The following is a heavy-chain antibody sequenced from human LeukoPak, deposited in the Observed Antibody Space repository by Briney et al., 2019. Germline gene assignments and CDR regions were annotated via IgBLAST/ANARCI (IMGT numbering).Heavy chain of an antibody. V-gene: IGHV3-73*01. CDR1: GFTFSGSA. D-gene: IGHD3-22*01. CDR3: TRPGSSGLTVPY. Sequence: GGSLKLSCAASGFTFSGSAMHWVRQASGKGLEWVGRIRGKANSYATAYAASVKGRFTISRDDSKNTAYLQMNSLKTEDTAVYYCTRPGSSGLTVPYWGQGTLVTVSS. CDR2: IRGKANSYAT. J-gene: IGHJ4*02.